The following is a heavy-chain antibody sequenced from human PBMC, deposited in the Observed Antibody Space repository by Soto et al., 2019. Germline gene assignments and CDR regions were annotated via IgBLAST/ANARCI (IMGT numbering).Heavy chain of an antibody. CDR2: IVVGSGNT. Sequence: SVKVSCKASGFIFTSSAVQPVRQARGQRLEWIGWIVVGSGNTNDAQKFQERVTITRDLSTSTAYRELSSLRSEDTAVYYCAAPSGGYSYASDIWGQGTMVTVSS. CDR1: GFIFTSSA. J-gene: IGHJ3*02. CDR3: AAPSGGYSYASDI. D-gene: IGHD5-18*01. V-gene: IGHV1-58*01.